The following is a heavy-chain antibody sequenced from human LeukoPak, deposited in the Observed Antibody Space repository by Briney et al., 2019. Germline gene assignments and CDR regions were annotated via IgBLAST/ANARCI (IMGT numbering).Heavy chain of an antibody. V-gene: IGHV4-34*01. J-gene: IGHJ6*02. CDR3: ARRRSGHIVVVTAMRPELPPNDYYGMDV. D-gene: IGHD2-21*02. CDR1: GGSFSGYY. Sequence: SETLSLTCAVYGGSFSGYYWSWIRQPPGKELEWIGEINHSGSTNYNPSLKSRVTISVDTSKNQFSLKLSSVTAADTAVYYCARRRSGHIVVVTAMRPELPPNDYYGMDVWGQGTTVTVSS. CDR2: INHSGST.